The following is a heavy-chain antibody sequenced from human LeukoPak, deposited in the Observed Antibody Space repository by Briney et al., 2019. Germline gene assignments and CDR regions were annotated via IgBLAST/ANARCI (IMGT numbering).Heavy chain of an antibody. CDR2: ISGSGGST. CDR1: GFTFSNYA. CDR3: AKGFYDSSGYLFDY. D-gene: IGHD3-22*01. V-gene: IGHV3-23*01. Sequence: GGSLRLSCAASGFTFSNYAMSWVRQAPGKGLEWVSGISGSGGSTYYADSVKGRVTISRDNSKNTLYLQMNSLRAEDTAVYYCAKGFYDSSGYLFDYWGQGTLVTVSS. J-gene: IGHJ4*02.